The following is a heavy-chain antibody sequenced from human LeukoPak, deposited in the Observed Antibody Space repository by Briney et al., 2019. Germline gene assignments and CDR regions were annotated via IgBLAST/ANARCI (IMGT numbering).Heavy chain of an antibody. Sequence: PGRSLRLSCAASGFTFSSYAMHWVRQAPGKGLEWVAVISYDGSKKHSADPEKGRFTSSRDNSRNTLYLQMSSLRAEDTAVYYCARSIRFLEERGGGFDYWGQGTLVTVSS. CDR1: GFTFSSYA. D-gene: IGHD3-3*01. CDR2: ISYDGSKK. CDR3: ARSIRFLEERGGGFDY. J-gene: IGHJ4*02. V-gene: IGHV3-30*15.